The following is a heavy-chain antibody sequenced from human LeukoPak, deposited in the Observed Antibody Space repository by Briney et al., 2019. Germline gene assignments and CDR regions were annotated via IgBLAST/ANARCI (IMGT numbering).Heavy chain of an antibody. CDR3: ARILWFGELSFDY. CDR1: GYTFTSYD. CDR2: MNPNSGNT. V-gene: IGHV1-8*01. J-gene: IGHJ4*02. D-gene: IGHD3-10*01. Sequence: GASVKVSCKASGYTFTSYDINWVRQATGQGLEWVGWMNPNSGNTGYAQKFQGRVTMTRNTSISTAYMELSSLSSEDTAVYYCARILWFGELSFDYWGQGTLVSVSS.